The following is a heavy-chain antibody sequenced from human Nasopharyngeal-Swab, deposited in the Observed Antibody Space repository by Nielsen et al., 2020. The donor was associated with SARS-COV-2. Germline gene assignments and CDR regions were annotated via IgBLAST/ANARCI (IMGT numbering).Heavy chain of an antibody. Sequence: GESLKISCKGSGYSFTSYWIGWVHQMPGKGLEWMGIIYPGDSDTRYSPSFQGQVTISADKSISTAYLQWSSLKASDTAMYYCATGVVVVATTLNDAFDIWGQGTMVTVSS. CDR2: IYPGDSDT. J-gene: IGHJ3*02. CDR3: ATGVVVVATTLNDAFDI. D-gene: IGHD2-15*01. V-gene: IGHV5-51*07. CDR1: GYSFTSYW.